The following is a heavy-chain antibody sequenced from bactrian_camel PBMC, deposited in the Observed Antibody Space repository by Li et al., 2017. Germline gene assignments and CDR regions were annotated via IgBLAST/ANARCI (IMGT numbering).Heavy chain of an antibody. CDR1: GYPGSRRC. J-gene: IGHJ4*01. CDR3: AAGLFGPHRVPYGETCSESYDNGD. V-gene: IGHV3S26*01. CDR2: IDPDGTT. Sequence: HVQLVESGGGSVQAGGSLRLSCAPPGYPGSRRCMAWFRQAPGKEREGVAAIDPDGTTRYTDSVKGQFTISRDNAKRTVYLEMNSLKSEDTAVYYCAAGLFGPHRVPYGETCSESYDNGDWGQGTQVTVS. D-gene: IGHD4*01.